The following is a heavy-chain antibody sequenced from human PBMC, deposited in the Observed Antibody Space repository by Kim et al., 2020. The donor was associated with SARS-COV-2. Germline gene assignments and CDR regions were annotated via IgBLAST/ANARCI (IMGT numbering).Heavy chain of an antibody. CDR1: GGSIGTFY. V-gene: IGHV4-59*08. D-gene: IGHD6-19*01. J-gene: IGHJ4*02. CDR2: VYHNGNA. Sequence: SETLSLTCTLSGGSIGTFYWAWIRQSPGKGLEWIGFVYHNGNANFNPSLKSRVTISVDTSKNQFSLRLRAVTAADSAVYYCARQVEGWLAFDSWGQGTPVTVSS. CDR3: ARQVEGWLAFDS.